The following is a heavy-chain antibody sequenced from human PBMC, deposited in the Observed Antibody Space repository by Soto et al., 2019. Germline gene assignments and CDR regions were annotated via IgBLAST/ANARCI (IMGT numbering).Heavy chain of an antibody. Sequence: EVQLVESGGGLVQPGGSLRISCIASGFTFDDYAMHWVRQVPGKGLEWVSGISWNSGSIIYAATVKGRFTISRDNAKNSVYLQMNSLRAEDTALYYWTKDCLVFGANDGFDFWGQGTMVTVSA. V-gene: IGHV3-9*01. CDR1: GFTFDDYA. CDR2: ISWNSGSI. CDR3: TKDCLVFGANDGFDF. D-gene: IGHD3-10*02. J-gene: IGHJ3*01.